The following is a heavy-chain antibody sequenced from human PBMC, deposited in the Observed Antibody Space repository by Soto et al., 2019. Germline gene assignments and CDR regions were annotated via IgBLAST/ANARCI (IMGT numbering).Heavy chain of an antibody. CDR3: SMGFYEFWGGHPKGPEY. CDR2: IRSKANDYAT. Sequence: EVQLVESGGGLVQPGGSLKVSCAASGFIFSGSVMHWVRQASGKGLEWVGRIRSKANDYATAYAVSVKGRFTISRDDSRNTAYLQMNCLKTEDTAVYYCSMGFYEFWGGHPKGPEYWGQGTVVTVSS. V-gene: IGHV3-73*02. D-gene: IGHD3-3*01. J-gene: IGHJ4*02. CDR1: GFIFSGSV.